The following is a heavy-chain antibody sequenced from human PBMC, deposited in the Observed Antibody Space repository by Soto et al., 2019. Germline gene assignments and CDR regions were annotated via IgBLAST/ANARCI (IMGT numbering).Heavy chain of an antibody. CDR3: AHRRRDYDLWSGYSRANWFDP. Sequence: QITLKESGPTLVKPTQTLTLTCTFSGFSLSTSGVGVGWIRQPPGKALEWLALIYWDDDKRYSTSLKSRLTITKDTSKNQVVLTMTNMDPVDKATYYCAHRRRDYDLWSGYSRANWFDPWGQGTLVTVSS. J-gene: IGHJ5*02. CDR2: IYWDDDK. D-gene: IGHD3-3*01. V-gene: IGHV2-5*02. CDR1: GFSLSTSGVG.